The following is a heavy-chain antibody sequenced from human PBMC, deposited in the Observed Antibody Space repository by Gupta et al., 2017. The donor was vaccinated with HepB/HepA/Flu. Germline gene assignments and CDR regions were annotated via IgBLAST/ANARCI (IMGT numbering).Heavy chain of an antibody. CDR1: GGSFSGYY. D-gene: IGHD1-7*01. Sequence: QVQLQQWGAGLLKPSETLSLTCAVYGGSFSGYYWSWIRQPPGKGLEWIGEINHSGSTNYNPSLKSRVTISVDTSKNQFSLKLSSVTAADTAVYYCARSNWNYVSRGRYYYYYGMDVWGQGTTVTVSS. V-gene: IGHV4-34*01. J-gene: IGHJ6*02. CDR3: ARSNWNYVSRGRYYYYYGMDV. CDR2: INHSGST.